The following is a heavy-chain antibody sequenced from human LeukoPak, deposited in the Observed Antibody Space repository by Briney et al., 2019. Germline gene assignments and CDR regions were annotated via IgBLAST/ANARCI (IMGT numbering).Heavy chain of an antibody. CDR3: ARGSCTNGVCYFSY. CDR1: GFTFSGYW. J-gene: IGHJ4*02. CDR2: INSDGRDT. D-gene: IGHD2-8*01. Sequence: PGGSLRLSCAASGFTFSGYWMHWVRQAPGKGLVWVSRINSDGRDTKYADSVKGGFTISRDNAKNTLYLQMNSLRAEDTAVYYCARGSCTNGVCYFSYWGQGTLVTVSS. V-gene: IGHV3-74*03.